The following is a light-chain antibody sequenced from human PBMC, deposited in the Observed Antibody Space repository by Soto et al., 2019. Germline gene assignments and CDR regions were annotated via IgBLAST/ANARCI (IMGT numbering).Light chain of an antibody. CDR3: QHSYSAPPT. J-gene: IGKJ1*01. V-gene: IGKV1-39*01. Sequence: DIQMTQSPSSLSASVGDRVTITCRASQSIRTYLNWYQQKPGKAPRLLIYAASSLQSGVPSRFSGSGSGTDFTLTINTLQPEDFATYSCQHSYSAPPTFGQGTKVDIK. CDR1: QSIRTY. CDR2: AAS.